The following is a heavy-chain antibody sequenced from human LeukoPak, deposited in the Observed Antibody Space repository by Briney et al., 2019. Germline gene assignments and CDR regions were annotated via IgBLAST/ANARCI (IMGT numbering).Heavy chain of an antibody. CDR3: ARGGVTTIAQYDY. D-gene: IGHD5-12*01. CDR2: IFDSGTTNYNPST. CDR1: GGSIISYF. J-gene: IGHJ4*02. Sequence: SETLSLTCTVSGGSIISYFWSWIRQPPGKGPEWLGYIFDSGTTNYNPSTNYNPSLKSRVTVSLDTSKNHFSLKLSSVTAADTAVYFCARGGVTTIAQYDYWGQGILVTVSS. V-gene: IGHV4-59*01.